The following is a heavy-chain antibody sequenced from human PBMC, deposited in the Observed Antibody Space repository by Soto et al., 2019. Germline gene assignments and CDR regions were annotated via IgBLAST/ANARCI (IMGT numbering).Heavy chain of an antibody. CDR2: IYYSGST. CDR1: GGSISSSSYY. Sequence: SETLSLTCTVSGGSISSSSYYWGWIRQPPGKGLEWIGSIYYSGSTYYNPSLKSRVTISVDTSKSQFSLKLSSVTAADTAVYYCAREYSSSAEYYYYGMDVWGQGTTVTVSS. CDR3: AREYSSSAEYYYYGMDV. V-gene: IGHV4-39*01. J-gene: IGHJ6*02. D-gene: IGHD6-6*01.